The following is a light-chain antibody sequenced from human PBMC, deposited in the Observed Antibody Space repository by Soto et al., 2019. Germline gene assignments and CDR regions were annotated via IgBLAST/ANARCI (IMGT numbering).Light chain of an antibody. Sequence: EIVFTQAPGTLSLSPGERATLSYRASQSVSISYLAWYQQKPGQAPRLLIYGASSRASGIPDRFSGSGSGPDFILTISRLEPEDFEVYYCQQYGSSPRGTFGQGTKVDIK. CDR2: GAS. J-gene: IGKJ1*01. CDR1: QSVSISY. V-gene: IGKV3-20*01. CDR3: QQYGSSPRGT.